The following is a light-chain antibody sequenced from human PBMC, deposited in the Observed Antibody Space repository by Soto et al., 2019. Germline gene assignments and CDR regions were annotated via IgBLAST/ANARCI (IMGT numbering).Light chain of an antibody. CDR1: QSLVHADGSTY. Sequence: DIVMTQSPLSSPVTLGQPASISCRSSQSLVHADGSTYLSWLQQRPGQPPRLLIYKISNRLSGVPDRFSGSGAGTYFTLKISRVEAEDVGVYYCMQATQFPRTFGQGTKVDIK. CDR3: MQATQFPRT. CDR2: KIS. J-gene: IGKJ1*01. V-gene: IGKV2-24*01.